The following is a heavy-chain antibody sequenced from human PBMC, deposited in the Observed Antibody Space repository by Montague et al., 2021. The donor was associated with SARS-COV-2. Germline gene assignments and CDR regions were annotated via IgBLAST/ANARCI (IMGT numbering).Heavy chain of an antibody. CDR1: GDSISSIHYF. V-gene: IGHV4-39*02. CDR2: HYFTGKT. Sequence: SETLSLTCAVFGDSISSIHYFWTWMRQPPGMGRVWMVSHYFTGKTYYHPSLRLLVTIAMDTTQNHFYLRLRSVTAADSAVFYCARWGLNNAMDIWGLGTMITISS. CDR3: ARWGLNNAMDI. D-gene: IGHD1/OR15-1a*01. J-gene: IGHJ3*02.